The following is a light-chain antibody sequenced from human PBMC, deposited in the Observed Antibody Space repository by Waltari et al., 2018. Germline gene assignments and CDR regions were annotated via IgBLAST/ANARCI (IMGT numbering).Light chain of an antibody. CDR2: ATS. CDR3: QHYVRLPVT. Sequence: EIVLTQSPGALSLSPGETATLPCRASQSIGRTIAWYQQKPGQAPRLLSYATSTRPTGIPDSFSGSGSETDFSLTIYRLEPEDFAVYYCQHYVRLPVTFGQGTKVEIK. CDR1: QSIGRT. V-gene: IGKV3-20*01. J-gene: IGKJ1*01.